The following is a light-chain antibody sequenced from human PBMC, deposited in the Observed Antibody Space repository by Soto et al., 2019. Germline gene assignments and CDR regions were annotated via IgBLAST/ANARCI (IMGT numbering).Light chain of an antibody. CDR3: QQYNNWPLRT. J-gene: IGKJ1*01. Sequence: VITQSPSTLSVYPGERATLSCRASQSVSSNLAWYQQKPGQAPRLLIYGASTRATGIPARFSGSGSGTEFTLTISSLQSEDFAVYYCQQYNNWPLRTFGQGTTVDIK. CDR2: GAS. CDR1: QSVSSN. V-gene: IGKV3-15*01.